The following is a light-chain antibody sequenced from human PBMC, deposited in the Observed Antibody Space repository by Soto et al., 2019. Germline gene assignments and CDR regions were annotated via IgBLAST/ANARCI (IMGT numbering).Light chain of an antibody. Sequence: QSALAQPASVSGSPGQSITISCTGTNSDVGGYNYVSWYQQHPGKAPKLMIYEVSYRPSGVSNRFSGSKSGNTASLTISGLQAEDEADYYCSSYKSSSTYVFGTGTKVTVL. CDR1: NSDVGGYNY. CDR3: SSYKSSSTYV. CDR2: EVS. V-gene: IGLV2-14*01. J-gene: IGLJ1*01.